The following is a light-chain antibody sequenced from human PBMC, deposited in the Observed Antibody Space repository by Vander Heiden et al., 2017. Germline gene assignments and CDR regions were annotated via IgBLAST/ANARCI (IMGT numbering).Light chain of an antibody. CDR2: LGS. J-gene: IGKJ3*01. CDR3: RQALQNHPFFT. CDR1: QSRLQSNGYKY. V-gene: IGKV2-28*01. Sequence: DIVMTQFPLSLPVTPGEPASISCRSSQSRLQSNGYKYLDWYLEKPWQAPQLLIYLGSNRAYGGSDRFSGSGGGTDFKLKIIRVEAEDVGVYYCRQALQNHPFFTFGHGTKVDIK.